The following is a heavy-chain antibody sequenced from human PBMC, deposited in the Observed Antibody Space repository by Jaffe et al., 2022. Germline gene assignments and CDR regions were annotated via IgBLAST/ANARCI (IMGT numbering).Heavy chain of an antibody. V-gene: IGHV3-74*01. CDR1: GFSVSNYW. D-gene: IGHD2-15*01. J-gene: IGHJ4*02. CDR2: INSDESDT. Sequence: EVQLVESGGGLVQPGGSLRLSCAASGFSVSNYWMYWVRQAPGKGLVWVSGINSDESDTSYADSVKGRFTISRDNAKNTLYLQMNSLRAEDTAVYYCARGGGGAVVVPVTPPFNCWGQGTLVTVSS. CDR3: ARGGGGAVVVPVTPPFNC.